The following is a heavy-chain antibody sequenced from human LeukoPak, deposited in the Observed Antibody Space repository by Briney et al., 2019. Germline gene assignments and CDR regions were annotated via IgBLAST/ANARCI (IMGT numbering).Heavy chain of an antibody. J-gene: IGHJ4*02. Sequence: GGSLRLSCAASGFTFSSYGMSWVRQAPGKGLEWVSAISGSGGSTYYADSVKGRFTISRDNSKNTLYLQMNSLRAEDTAVYYCASDVDYDYVWGSYRSRTFDYWGQGTLVTVSS. V-gene: IGHV3-23*01. CDR3: ASDVDYDYVWGSYRSRTFDY. CDR2: ISGSGGST. CDR1: GFTFSSYG. D-gene: IGHD3-16*02.